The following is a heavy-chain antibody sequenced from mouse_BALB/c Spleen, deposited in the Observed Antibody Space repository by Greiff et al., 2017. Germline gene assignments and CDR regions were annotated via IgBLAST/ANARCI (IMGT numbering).Heavy chain of an antibody. J-gene: IGHJ3*01. CDR1: GYTFTSYY. CDR2: IYPGNVNT. D-gene: IGHD2-2*01. V-gene: IGHV1S56*01. CDR3: ARYGYDAWFAY. Sequence: VQLQQSGPELVKPGASVRISCKASGYTFTSYYIHWVKQRPGQGLEWIGWIYPGNVNTKYNEKFKGKATLTADKSSSTAYMQLSSLTSEDSAVYFCARYGYDAWFAYWGQGTLVTVSA.